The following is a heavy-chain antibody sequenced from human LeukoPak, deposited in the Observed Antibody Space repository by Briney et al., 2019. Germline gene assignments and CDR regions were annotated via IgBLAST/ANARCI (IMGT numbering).Heavy chain of an antibody. CDR2: IYYSGST. J-gene: IGHJ4*02. CDR1: GGSISSYC. Sequence: SETLSLTCTVSGGSISSYCWSWIRQPPGKGLEWIGYIYYSGSTNYNPSLKSRVTISVDTSKNQFSLKLSSVTAADTAVYYCARLGYSSSHLDYWGQGTLVTVSS. CDR3: ARLGYSSSHLDY. D-gene: IGHD6-13*01. V-gene: IGHV4-59*08.